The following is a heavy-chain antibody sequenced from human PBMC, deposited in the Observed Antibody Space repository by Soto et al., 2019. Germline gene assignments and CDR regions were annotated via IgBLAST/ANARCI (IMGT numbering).Heavy chain of an antibody. CDR2: IYGGGTT. CDR3: VQTTGWPGFDF. Sequence: EVQLVESGGGLIQPGGSLRLSCAASGFTVSSKYMTWVRQAPGKGLEWVSVIYGGGTTYYADSVKGRFTISRDNSKNTWYLQRNSLGAEDTAVYYCVQTTGWPGFDFWGQGTLVTVSS. D-gene: IGHD6-19*01. CDR1: GFTVSSKY. J-gene: IGHJ4*02. V-gene: IGHV3-53*01.